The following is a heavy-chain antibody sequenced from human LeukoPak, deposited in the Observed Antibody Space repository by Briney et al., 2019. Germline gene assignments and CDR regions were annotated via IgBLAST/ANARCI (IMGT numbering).Heavy chain of an antibody. V-gene: IGHV1-2*02. J-gene: IGHJ5*02. Sequence: ASVKVSCKASGYTFTGYYIHWVRQAPGQGLEWMGWINPNSGGTTYAQKFQGRVTMTRDTSISTAYMELSRLRSDDTAVYYCARDAESRNWFDPWGQGTLVTVSS. CDR3: ARDAESRNWFDP. CDR1: GYTFTGYY. CDR2: INPNSGGT.